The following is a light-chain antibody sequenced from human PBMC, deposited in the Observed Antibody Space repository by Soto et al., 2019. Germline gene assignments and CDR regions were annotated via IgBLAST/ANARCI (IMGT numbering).Light chain of an antibody. CDR2: DAS. CDR3: QQYGGTPPYT. J-gene: IGKJ2*01. CDR1: QSVSRNY. V-gene: IGKV3D-20*01. Sequence: EIVLTQSPATLSLSPGERATLSCRASQSVSRNYLAWYQQKPGLAPRLLIYDASSRATGIPDRFRGSGSRTDFTLTISSLEPEDFAVYYCQQYGGTPPYTFGQGTKLEIK.